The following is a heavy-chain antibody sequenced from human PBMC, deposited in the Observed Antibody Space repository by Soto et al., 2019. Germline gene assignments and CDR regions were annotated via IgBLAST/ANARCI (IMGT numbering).Heavy chain of an antibody. CDR2: IIPIFGTA. CDR3: ATRSSSSSAYYYYGMDV. CDR1: GGTFSSYA. D-gene: IGHD6-6*01. J-gene: IGHJ6*02. V-gene: IGHV1-69*12. Sequence: QVQLVQSGAEVKKPGSSVKVSCKASGGTFSSYAISWVRQAPGQGLEWMGGIIPIFGTANYAQKFQGRVTISVEESTSTGDMGLSSLRSEDTAVYYCATRSSSSSAYYYYGMDVWGQGTTVTVSS.